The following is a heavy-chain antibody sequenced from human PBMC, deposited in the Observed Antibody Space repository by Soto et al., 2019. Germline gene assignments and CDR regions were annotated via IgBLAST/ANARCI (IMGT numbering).Heavy chain of an antibody. D-gene: IGHD1-26*01. J-gene: IGHJ6*02. CDR1: GFTFSNAW. CDR2: IKSKTDGGTT. CDR3: AKGSPLPYSGSPSYYYYGLDV. Sequence: PGGSLRLSCAASGFTFSNAWMNWVRQAPGKGLEWVGRIKSKTDGGTTDYAAPVKGRFTISRDDSKNTLYLQMNSLRAEDTAVYYCAKGSPLPYSGSPSYYYYGLDVWGQGTTVTASS. V-gene: IGHV3-15*07.